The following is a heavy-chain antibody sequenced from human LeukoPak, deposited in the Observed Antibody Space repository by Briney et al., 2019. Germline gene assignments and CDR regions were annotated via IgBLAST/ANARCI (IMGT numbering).Heavy chain of an antibody. J-gene: IGHJ4*02. CDR2: ISYDGSNK. D-gene: IGHD1-14*01. V-gene: IGHV3-30*01. CDR1: GFTFSSYA. Sequence: PGRSLRLSCAASGFTFSSYAVHWVRQAPGKGLEWVAVISYDGSNKYYADSVKGRFTISRDNSKNTLYLQMNSLRAEDTAVYYCARDSPEGAIDYWGQGTLVTVSS. CDR3: ARDSPEGAIDY.